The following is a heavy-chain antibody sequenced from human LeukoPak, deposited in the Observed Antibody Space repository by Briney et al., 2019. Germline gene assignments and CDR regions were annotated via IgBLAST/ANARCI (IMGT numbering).Heavy chain of an antibody. CDR2: ISYSGST. Sequence: SETLSLTCTVSGGSMSSYYWSWLRQPPGKGLEWIGYISYSGSTNYNPSLKSRITISVDTSKNQFSLKLSSVTAADTAVYYCARSGVTALSWVDPWGQGTLVTVSS. CDR3: ARSGVTALSWVDP. J-gene: IGHJ5*02. V-gene: IGHV4-59*08. D-gene: IGHD2-21*02. CDR1: GGSMSSYY.